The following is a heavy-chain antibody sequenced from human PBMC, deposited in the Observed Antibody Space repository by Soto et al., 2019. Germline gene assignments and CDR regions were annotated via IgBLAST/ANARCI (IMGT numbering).Heavy chain of an antibody. CDR2: IKSKTDGGTT. Sequence: EVQLVESGGGLVKPGGSLRLSCAASGFTFSNAWMSWVRQAPGKGLEWVGRIKSKTDGGTTDYAAPVKGRFTISRDDSKNTLYLQMNSLKTEDTAVYYCTTEVILHFEKYYFDYWGQGTLVTVSS. J-gene: IGHJ4*02. CDR3: TTEVILHFEKYYFDY. D-gene: IGHD3-16*02. CDR1: GFTFSNAW. V-gene: IGHV3-15*01.